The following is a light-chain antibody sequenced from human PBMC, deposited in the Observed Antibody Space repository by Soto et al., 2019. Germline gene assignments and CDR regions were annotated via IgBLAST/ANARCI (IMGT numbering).Light chain of an antibody. J-gene: IGKJ3*01. CDR1: QSISRY. CDR3: QQSYRTPT. CDR2: AAS. Sequence: DIQMTQSPSSLSASVGDRVTITCRASQSISRYLNWYQQKPGKAPKLLIYAASSLQSGVPSRFSGSGSGTDFTLTISSLQPEDFATYYCQQSYRTPTFGPGTKVDIK. V-gene: IGKV1-39*01.